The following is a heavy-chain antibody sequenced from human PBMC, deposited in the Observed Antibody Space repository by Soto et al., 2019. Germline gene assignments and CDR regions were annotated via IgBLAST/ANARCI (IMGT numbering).Heavy chain of an antibody. Sequence: GFLRLSCAASEFTFSSNAMHWVRQAPGKGLEWVSGITGSGSTTFYADSVKGRFTISREGAKNSLYLQMNSLTAGDTAVYYCAKGPHSASGYYYMDVWGKGTTVTVSS. CDR1: EFTFSSNA. J-gene: IGHJ6*03. CDR2: ITGSGSTT. CDR3: AKGPHSASGYYYMDV. D-gene: IGHD3-10*01. V-gene: IGHV3-23*01.